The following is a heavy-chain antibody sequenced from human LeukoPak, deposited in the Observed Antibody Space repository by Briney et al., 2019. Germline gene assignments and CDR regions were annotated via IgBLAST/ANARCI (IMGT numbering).Heavy chain of an antibody. CDR1: GFTFSDSY. V-gene: IGHV3-11*01. J-gene: IGHJ4*02. CDR3: ARGKYSFDY. Sequence: GGSPRLSCAASGFTFSDSYMSCIREAPGKGLEYISYISSSGSTIYYADSVKGRFTLSRDNAKNSLSLEMNSLRAEDTAVYYCARGKYSFDYWGQGTLVTVSS. CDR2: ISSSGSTI.